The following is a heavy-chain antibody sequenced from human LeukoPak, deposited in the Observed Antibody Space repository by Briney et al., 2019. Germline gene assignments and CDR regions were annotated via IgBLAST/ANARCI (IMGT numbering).Heavy chain of an antibody. D-gene: IGHD3-10*01. V-gene: IGHV4-34*01. CDR1: GGSFSGYY. CDR3: ARGLPLYYYGSGSYYKPFFDY. Sequence: PSETLSLTCAVYGGSFSGYYWSWIRQPPGKGLEWIGEINHSGSTNYNPSLKSRGTISVDTSKNQFSLRLSSVTAADTAVYYCARGLPLYYYGSGSYYKPFFDYWGQGTLVTVSS. CDR2: INHSGST. J-gene: IGHJ4*02.